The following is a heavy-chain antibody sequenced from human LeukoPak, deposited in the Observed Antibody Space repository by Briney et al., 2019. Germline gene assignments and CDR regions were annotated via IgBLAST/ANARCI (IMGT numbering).Heavy chain of an antibody. CDR2: IYHSGIT. J-gene: IGHJ6*03. CDR3: ARGRVSSSTWYSTYYYYFYMDV. CDR1: DYSISSGYGYY. D-gene: IGHD1-1*01. V-gene: IGHV4-38-2*02. Sequence: SETLSLTCTVSDYSISSGYGYYWGWIRQPPGKGLEWIRNIYHSGITYYNHFNSSLKSRVTISIDTSKNQFSLRLRSVTAADTAVYFCARGRVSSSTWYSTYYYYFYMDVWGKGTTVTVSS.